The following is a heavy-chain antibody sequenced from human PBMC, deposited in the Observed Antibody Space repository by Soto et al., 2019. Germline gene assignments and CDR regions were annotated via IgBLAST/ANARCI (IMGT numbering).Heavy chain of an antibody. CDR3: AKDSYSSSAVADY. J-gene: IGHJ4*02. D-gene: IGHD6-6*01. CDR2: ISYDGSNK. CDR1: GFTFSSYG. V-gene: IGHV3-30*18. Sequence: ESGGGVVQPGRSLRLSCAASGFTFSSYGMHWVRQAPGKGLEWVAVISYDGSNKYYADSVKGRFTISRDNSKNTLYLQMNSLRAEDTAVYYCAKDSYSSSAVADYWGQGTLVTVSS.